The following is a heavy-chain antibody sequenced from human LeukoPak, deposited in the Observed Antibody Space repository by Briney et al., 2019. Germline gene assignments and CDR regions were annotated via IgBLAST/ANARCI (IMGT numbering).Heavy chain of an antibody. CDR3: ARGGSYSSSWSYFDY. Sequence: ASVKVSCKASGYTFTSYDINWVRQATGQGLEWMGWINPNSGGTNYAQKFQGRVTMTRDTSISTAYMELSRLRSDDTAVYYCARGGSYSSSWSYFDYWGQGTLVTVSS. CDR2: INPNSGGT. D-gene: IGHD6-13*01. CDR1: GYTFTSYD. V-gene: IGHV1-2*02. J-gene: IGHJ4*02.